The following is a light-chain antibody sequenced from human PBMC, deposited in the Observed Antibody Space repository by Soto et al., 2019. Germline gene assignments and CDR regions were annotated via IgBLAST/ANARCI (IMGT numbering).Light chain of an antibody. CDR2: AAT. Sequence: EIVLTQSPGTLSLSPGERATLSCRASQSIYINSLAWYQHKRGQAPRLLIYAATVRATAVPDRFNGSGSGTDFALAISRLEPEDSAMYYGQQYGDSTFAFGPGTKLDVK. J-gene: IGKJ3*01. CDR3: QQYGDSTFA. V-gene: IGKV3-20*01. CDR1: QSIYINS.